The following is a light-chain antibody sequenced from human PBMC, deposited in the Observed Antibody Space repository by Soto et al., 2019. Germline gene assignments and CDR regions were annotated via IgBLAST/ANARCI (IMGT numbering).Light chain of an antibody. J-gene: IGKJ1*01. CDR3: QKYNRAPWT. CDR2: AAS. CDR1: QGISNF. Sequence: DIQMTQSPSSLSASVGDRVAITCRASQGISNFLAWYQQKPGKVPKLLIYAASTLQSGVPSRYSGSGSGTDFTLTISSLQPEDVATYYCQKYNRAPWTFGQGTKVEIK. V-gene: IGKV1-27*01.